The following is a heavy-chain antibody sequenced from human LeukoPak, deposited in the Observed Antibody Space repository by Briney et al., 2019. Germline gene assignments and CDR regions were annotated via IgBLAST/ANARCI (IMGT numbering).Heavy chain of an antibody. D-gene: IGHD3-22*01. CDR3: ARRHYYDSSGYFPYDWFDP. V-gene: IGHV4-39*01. Sequence: PSETLSLTCTVSGGSISSSSYYWGGLRQPPGKGLEWLGSIYYSGSTYYNPSLKSRVPISVDTSKNQFSLKLSSVTAADTAVYYCARRHYYDSSGYFPYDWFDPWGQGTLVTVSS. CDR2: IYYSGST. J-gene: IGHJ5*02. CDR1: GGSISSSSYY.